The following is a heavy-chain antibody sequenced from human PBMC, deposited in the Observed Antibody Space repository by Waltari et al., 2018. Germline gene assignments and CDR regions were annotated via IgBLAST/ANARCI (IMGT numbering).Heavy chain of an antibody. J-gene: IGHJ4*02. CDR3: ATNRWDYGNVFDY. D-gene: IGHD4-17*01. V-gene: IGHV1-2*02. CDR2: VSPSSGDT. Sequence: QVQLVQSGAEVKKPGASVKVSCEASGYTFTDVYMHWLRQAPGQGPKWMGWVSPSSGDTRYAQKFQGRVTMTRDTSISTAYMELRWLRSDDTAVYYCATNRWDYGNVFDYWGQGTLVTVSS. CDR1: GYTFTDVY.